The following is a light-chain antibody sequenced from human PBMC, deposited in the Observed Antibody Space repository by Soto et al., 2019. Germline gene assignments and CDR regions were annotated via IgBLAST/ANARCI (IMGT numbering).Light chain of an antibody. J-gene: IGLJ1*01. CDR1: SSDVGNYKY. V-gene: IGLV2-14*01. CDR2: EVS. CDR3: FSYTSSGTYV. Sequence: QSVLTQPASVSGSPGRSITISCTGTSSDVGNYKYVSWYQQHPGKAPKLMIHEVSNRPSGVSNRFSGSKSGNTASLTISGLQAEDETDYYCFSYTSSGTYVFGTGTKV.